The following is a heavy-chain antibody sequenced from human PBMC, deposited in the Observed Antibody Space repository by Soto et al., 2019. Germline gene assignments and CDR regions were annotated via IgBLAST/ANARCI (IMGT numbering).Heavy chain of an antibody. Sequence: GGSLRLSCAASGFTFSTYGMHWVRQAPGKWLDWVAIISYDGRDKYYADSVKGRFTISRDNSKNTLYLQMNSLRAEDTAVYYCAKDQNYGDYALDYWGQGXQVTVHS. J-gene: IGHJ4*02. V-gene: IGHV3-30*18. D-gene: IGHD4-17*01. CDR1: GFTFSTYG. CDR2: ISYDGRDK. CDR3: AKDQNYGDYALDY.